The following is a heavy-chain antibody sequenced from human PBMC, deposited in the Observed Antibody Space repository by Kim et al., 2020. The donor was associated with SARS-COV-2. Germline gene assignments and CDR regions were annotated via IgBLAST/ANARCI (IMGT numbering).Heavy chain of an antibody. CDR2: INNSGST. CDR1: GGSFSGYY. Sequence: SETLSLTCAVYGGSFSGYYWSWIRQPPGKGLEWIGEINNSGSTNYNPSFKSRVTISVDTSKNQFSLKLSSVTAADTAVYYCARGALNDDFWSGYYYYWGQGTLVTVSS. D-gene: IGHD3-3*01. J-gene: IGHJ4*02. V-gene: IGHV4-34*01. CDR3: ARGALNDDFWSGYYYY.